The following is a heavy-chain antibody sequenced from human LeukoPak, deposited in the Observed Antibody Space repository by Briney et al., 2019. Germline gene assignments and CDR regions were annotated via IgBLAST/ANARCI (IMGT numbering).Heavy chain of an antibody. V-gene: IGHV1-69*05. D-gene: IGHD3-22*01. CDR2: IIPIFGTA. CDR1: GGTFSSYA. CDR3: ARDAYYYDSSGYYQHPDY. J-gene: IGHJ4*02. Sequence: GASVKVSCKASGGTFSSYAISWVRQAPGQGLEWMGRIIPIFGTANYAQKFQGRVTITTDESTSTAYVELSSLRSEDTAVYYCARDAYYYDSSGYYQHPDYWGQGTLVTVSS.